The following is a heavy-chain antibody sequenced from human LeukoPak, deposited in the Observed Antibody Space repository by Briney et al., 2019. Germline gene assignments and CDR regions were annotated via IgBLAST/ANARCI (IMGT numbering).Heavy chain of an antibody. CDR2: IKQDGSKK. CDR1: GFTFSNYW. V-gene: IGHV3-7*05. D-gene: IGHD5-24*01. CDR3: ARASDPWLQLT. Sequence: GGSLRLSCAASGFTFSNYWMIWVRQAPGKGLEWVGKIKQDGSKKRYADSVRGRFSISRDNAQTSLYLQMNSLRAEDTAVYYCARASDPWLQLTWGQGTLVTVSS. J-gene: IGHJ5*02.